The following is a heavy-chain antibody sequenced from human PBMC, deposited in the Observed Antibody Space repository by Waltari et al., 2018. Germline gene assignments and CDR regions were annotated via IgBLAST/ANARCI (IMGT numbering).Heavy chain of an antibody. CDR2: TYYRSKWYN. CDR3: ARGSSGWYTPFDY. CDR1: WAWVSSNISA. Sequence: QVQLQPPGPGLVKPPQTLSLTCAISWAWVSSNISACTWIRHPPSRGLEWLGMTYYRSKWYNDYAVAVKSRITINPDTSKNQFSLQLNSVTPEDTAVYYCARGSSGWYTPFDYWGQGTLVTVSS. D-gene: IGHD6-19*01. J-gene: IGHJ4*02. V-gene: IGHV6-1*01.